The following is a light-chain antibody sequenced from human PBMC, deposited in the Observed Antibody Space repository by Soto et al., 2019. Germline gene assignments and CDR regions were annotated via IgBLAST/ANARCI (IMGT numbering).Light chain of an antibody. CDR2: DAS. V-gene: IGKV3-11*01. Sequence: EIVLAQSPATLSLSPGERATLSCRASQSVSSYLAWYQQKPGQAPRLLIYDASNRTTGIAARFSGSGSGTKFSLPISSLEHEDFSIYYCQQHNNWHIFTFGPGTKVDMK. J-gene: IGKJ3*01. CDR3: QQHNNWHIFT. CDR1: QSVSSY.